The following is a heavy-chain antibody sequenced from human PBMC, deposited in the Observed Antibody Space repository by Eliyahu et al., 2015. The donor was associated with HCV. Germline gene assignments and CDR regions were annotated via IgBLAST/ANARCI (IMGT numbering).Heavy chain of an antibody. J-gene: IGHJ3*02. D-gene: IGHD3-3*01. Sequence: EVQLVESGGGLVQPGRSLRLSCAASGFTFXDYAMPWVRQAPGKGLEWVSGISWNSGSIGYADSVKGRFTISRDNAKNSLYLQMNSLRAEDTALYYCANSRYDFWSGKLWWDAFDIWGQGTMVTVSS. CDR2: ISWNSGSI. CDR1: GFTFXDYA. CDR3: ANSRYDFWSGKLWWDAFDI. V-gene: IGHV3-9*01.